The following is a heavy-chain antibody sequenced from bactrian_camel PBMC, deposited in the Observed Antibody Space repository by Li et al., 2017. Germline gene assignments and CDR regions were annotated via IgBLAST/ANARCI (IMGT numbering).Heavy chain of an antibody. V-gene: IGHV3S10*01. CDR2: IDQDGNT. CDR1: YDYTTYC. J-gene: IGHJ6*01. Sequence: DVQLVESGGGSVQAGGSLRLSCKYDYTTYCMGWIRQSPGKEREGVAAIDQDGNTRYKDSVKGRFTASRDNAQNTVYLQMNSLKPDDTAVYYCVRDYKSGDYRDDFGYWGQGTQVTVS. CDR3: VRDYKSGDYRDDFGY. D-gene: IGHD4*01.